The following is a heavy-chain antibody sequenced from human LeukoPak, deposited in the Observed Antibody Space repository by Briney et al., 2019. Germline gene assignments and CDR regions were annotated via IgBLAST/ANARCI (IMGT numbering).Heavy chain of an antibody. CDR2: IYTGGST. CDR1: GGPISSGSYY. V-gene: IGHV4-61*02. D-gene: IGHD6-13*01. J-gene: IGHJ6*03. CDR3: PRATGVSRSWPVYYYYYRDV. Sequence: SETLSLTCTVSGGPISSGSYYWNWIRQPAGKGLEWIGRIYTGGSTNYNPSLKSRVTTSVDTSKNQFSLKLSSVTAADTAVYYCPRATGVSRSWPVYYYYYRDVWAKGTRVTIS.